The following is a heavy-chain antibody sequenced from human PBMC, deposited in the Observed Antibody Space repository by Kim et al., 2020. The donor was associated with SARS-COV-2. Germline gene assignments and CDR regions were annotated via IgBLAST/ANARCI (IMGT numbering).Heavy chain of an antibody. V-gene: IGHV4-4*07. CDR3: ARDLGDTAMVY. Sequence: HHTPSLKGRVTMSVDTSKNPCSLKLSSVTAADTAVYYCARDLGDTAMVYWGQGTLVTVSS. J-gene: IGHJ4*02. D-gene: IGHD5-18*01.